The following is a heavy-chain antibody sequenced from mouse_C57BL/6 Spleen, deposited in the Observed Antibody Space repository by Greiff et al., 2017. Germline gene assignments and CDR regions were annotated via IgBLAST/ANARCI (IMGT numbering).Heavy chain of an antibody. V-gene: IGHV1-18*01. J-gene: IGHJ3*01. CDR2: INPNNGGT. Sequence: EVKLQESGPELVKPGASVKIPCKASGYTFTDYNMDWVKQSHGKSLEWIGDINPNNGGTIYNQKFKGKATLTVDKSSSTAYMELRSLTSEDTAVYYCARDLYDGSSFWGQGTLVTVSA. CDR1: GYTFTDYN. CDR3: ARDLYDGSSF. D-gene: IGHD1-1*01.